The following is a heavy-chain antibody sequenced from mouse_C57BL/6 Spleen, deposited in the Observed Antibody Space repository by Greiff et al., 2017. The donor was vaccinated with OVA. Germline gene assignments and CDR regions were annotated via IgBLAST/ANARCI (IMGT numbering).Heavy chain of an antibody. V-gene: IGHV1-72*01. D-gene: IGHD2-4*01. CDR3: ARFRDDYDDYAMDY. J-gene: IGHJ4*01. CDR2: IDPKSGGT. CDR1: GYTFTSYW. Sequence: QVQLQQPGAELVKPGASVKLSCKASGYTFTSYWMHWVKQRPGRGLEWIGRIDPKSGGTKYNEKFKSKATLTVDKPSSTAYMQLSSLTSEDSAVYYCARFRDDYDDYAMDYWGQGTSVTVSS.